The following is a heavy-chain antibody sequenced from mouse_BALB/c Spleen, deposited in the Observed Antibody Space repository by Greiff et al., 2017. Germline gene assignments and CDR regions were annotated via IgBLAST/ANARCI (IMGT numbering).Heavy chain of an antibody. J-gene: IGHJ2*01. CDR1: GYAFSSYW. Sequence: VQLQQSGAELVRPGSSVKISCKASGYAFSSYWMNWVKQRPGQGLEWIGQIYPGDGDTNYNGKFKGKATLTADKSSSTAYMQLSSLTSEDSAVYFCARSHYYGSSYFDYWGQGTTLTVSS. V-gene: IGHV1-80*01. CDR2: IYPGDGDT. D-gene: IGHD1-1*01. CDR3: ARSHYYGSSYFDY.